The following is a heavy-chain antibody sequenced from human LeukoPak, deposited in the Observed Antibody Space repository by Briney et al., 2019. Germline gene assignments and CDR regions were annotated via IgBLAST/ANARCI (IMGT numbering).Heavy chain of an antibody. CDR2: INPNSGGT. J-gene: IGHJ6*02. D-gene: IGHD2-2*01. CDR1: GHTFTRYD. V-gene: IGHV1-2*02. Sequence: ASVKVSCNASGHTFTRYDMHSVPQAPGQRLEWRGWINPNSGGTNYAQKFQGRDTMTRDTSISTAYMELSRLRSDDTAVYYWLCSSTSSSYYYYGMDVWGQGTTVTVSS. CDR3: LCSSTSSSYYYYGMDV.